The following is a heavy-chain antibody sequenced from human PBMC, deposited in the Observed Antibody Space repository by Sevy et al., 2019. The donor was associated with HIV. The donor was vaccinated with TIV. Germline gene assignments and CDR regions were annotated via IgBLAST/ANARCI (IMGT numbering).Heavy chain of an antibody. J-gene: IGHJ6*02. V-gene: IGHV3-9*03. CDR2: INWNGVSI. CDR3: AREGLALYVYGADV. CDR1: GFTFDHHA. D-gene: IGHD3-10*02. Sequence: GGSLRLSCAASGFTFDHHAMYWVRQAPGKGLEWVSGINWNGVSIGYADSVKGRFTISRDNAKNSLYLHMNSLRADDMGLSDCAREGLALYVYGADVWGQGTGVTVSS.